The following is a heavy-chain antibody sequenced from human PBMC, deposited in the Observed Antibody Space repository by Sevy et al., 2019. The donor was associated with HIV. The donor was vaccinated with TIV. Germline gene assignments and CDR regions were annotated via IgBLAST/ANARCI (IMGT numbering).Heavy chain of an antibody. CDR3: ARRVTYDYVWGSYHHNWFDP. J-gene: IGHJ5*02. D-gene: IGHD3-16*02. CDR1: GGSISSYY. Sequence: SETLSLTCTVSGGSISSYYWSWIRQPPGKGLEWIGHIYYSGSTNYNPSLKSRVTISVDTSKNQFSLKLSSVTAADTAVYYCARRVTYDYVWGSYHHNWFDPWGQGTLVTVSS. CDR2: IYYSGST. V-gene: IGHV4-59*12.